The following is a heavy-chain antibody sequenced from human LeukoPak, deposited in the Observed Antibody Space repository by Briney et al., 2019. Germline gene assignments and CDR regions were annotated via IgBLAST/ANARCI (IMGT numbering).Heavy chain of an antibody. CDR3: ASPQWLVRGYFQH. CDR1: GGSFSGYY. V-gene: IGHV4-34*01. J-gene: IGHJ1*01. CDR2: INHSGST. D-gene: IGHD6-19*01. Sequence: SETLSLTCAVYGGSFSGYYWSWIRQPPGKGLEWIGEINHSGSTNYNPSLKSRVTISVDTSKNQFSLKLSSVTAADTAVYYCASPQWLVRGYFQHWGQGTLVTVSS.